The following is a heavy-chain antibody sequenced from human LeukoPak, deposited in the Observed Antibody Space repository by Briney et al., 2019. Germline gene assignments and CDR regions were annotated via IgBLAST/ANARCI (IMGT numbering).Heavy chain of an antibody. CDR1: GYTSTTYG. Sequence: ASVMVSCKASGYTSTTYGISWVRQAPGQGLEWMGWISAYNGNTNYAQKLQGRVTMTTDTSTSTAYMELRSLRSDDTAVYYCARDVERGGYMDVWGKGTTVTVSS. CDR2: ISAYNGNT. D-gene: IGHD1-1*01. J-gene: IGHJ6*03. V-gene: IGHV1-18*01. CDR3: ARDVERGGYMDV.